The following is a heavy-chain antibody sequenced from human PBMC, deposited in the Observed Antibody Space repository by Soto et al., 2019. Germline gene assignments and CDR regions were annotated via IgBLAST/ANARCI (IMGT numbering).Heavy chain of an antibody. CDR1: GFTFSSYA. CDR2: LSRGGGTT. D-gene: IGHD6-6*01. V-gene: IGHV3-23*01. Sequence: PGGSLRLSCAASGFTFSSYAMSWVRQAPGKGLEWIAGLSRGGGTTYYADSVKGRFTISRDNSKNTLDLIMNSLKVEDTALYYCAKDGQYRTDGFDVWGQGTMVTVSS. CDR3: AKDGQYRTDGFDV. J-gene: IGHJ3*01.